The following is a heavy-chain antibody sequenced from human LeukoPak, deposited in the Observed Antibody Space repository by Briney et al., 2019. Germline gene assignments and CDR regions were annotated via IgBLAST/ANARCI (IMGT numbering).Heavy chain of an antibody. CDR1: GGSISSYY. Sequence: SETLSLTCTVSGGSISSYYWSWIRQPAGKGLEWIGRIYTSGSTNYNPSLKSRVTMSVDTSKNQFSLKLSSVTAADTAVYYCARLYSSSWYGTRDPDYWGQGTLVTVSS. J-gene: IGHJ4*02. CDR3: ARLYSSSWYGTRDPDY. V-gene: IGHV4-4*07. CDR2: IYTSGST. D-gene: IGHD6-13*01.